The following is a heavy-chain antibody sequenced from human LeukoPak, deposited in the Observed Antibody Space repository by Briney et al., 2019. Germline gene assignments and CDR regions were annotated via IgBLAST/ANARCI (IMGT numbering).Heavy chain of an antibody. CDR1: GGSFSGYY. D-gene: IGHD2-2*02. J-gene: IGHJ5*02. CDR3: ARTYCSSTSCYTTWFDP. Sequence: PSETLSLTCAVYGGSFSGYYWSWIRQPPGKGLEWIGEINHSGSTNYNPSLKSRVTISVDTSKNQFSLKLSSVTAADTAVYYCARTYCSSTSCYTTWFDPWGQGTLVTVSS. CDR2: INHSGST. V-gene: IGHV4-34*01.